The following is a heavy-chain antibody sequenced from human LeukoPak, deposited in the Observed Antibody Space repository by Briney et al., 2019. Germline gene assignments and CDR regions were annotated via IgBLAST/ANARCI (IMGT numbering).Heavy chain of an antibody. Sequence: SETLSLTCTVSGGSINSGSYYWTWIRQPAGKGLEWIGRIYTSGSTNYNPSLRSRVTMSLDTSKNRFSLKLSSVTAADTAVYYCARLLWFGEFNFDYWGQGTLVTVSS. CDR3: ARLLWFGEFNFDY. CDR1: GGSINSGSYY. J-gene: IGHJ4*02. V-gene: IGHV4-61*02. D-gene: IGHD3-10*01. CDR2: IYTSGST.